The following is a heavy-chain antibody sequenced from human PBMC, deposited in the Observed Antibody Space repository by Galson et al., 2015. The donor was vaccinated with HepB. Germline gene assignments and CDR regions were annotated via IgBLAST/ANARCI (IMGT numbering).Heavy chain of an antibody. Sequence: ETLSLTCAVYGGSFSGYYWSWIRQPPGKGLEWIGEINHSGSTNYNPSLKSRVTISVDTSKNQFSLKLSSVTAADTAVYYCAAEGGLRGYSYGYYFDYWGQGTLVTVSS. D-gene: IGHD5-18*01. CDR3: AAEGGLRGYSYGYYFDY. CDR2: INHSGST. J-gene: IGHJ4*02. CDR1: GGSFSGYY. V-gene: IGHV4-34*01.